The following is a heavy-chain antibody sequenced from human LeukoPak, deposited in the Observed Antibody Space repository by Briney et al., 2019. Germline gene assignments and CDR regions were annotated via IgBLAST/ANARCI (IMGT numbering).Heavy chain of an antibody. CDR1: GGFISSSNW. J-gene: IGHJ4*02. Sequence: PSETLSLTCAVSGGFISSSNWWSWSRQPPGKGLEGIGEIYHSGSTNYNPTLKRRVTISVDKSKHQFSLKLSPVSAADTAMYYCARGGVGYPARPPRDGWGQGTLDTVSS. CDR3: ARGGVGYPARPPRDG. D-gene: IGHD2-8*01. CDR2: IYHSGST. V-gene: IGHV4-4*02.